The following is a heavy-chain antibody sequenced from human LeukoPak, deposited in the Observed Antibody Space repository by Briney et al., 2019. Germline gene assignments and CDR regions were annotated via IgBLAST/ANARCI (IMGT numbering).Heavy chain of an antibody. CDR1: GFTFSNYG. Sequence: GGTLRLSCGASGFTFSNYGMSWVRQAPGKGLEWVANINQDETEKFYVDSVVGRFTISRDNGKNFLYLQMNSLRAEDTAVYYCAKSGGFFDTWGQGTLVTVSS. V-gene: IGHV3-7*01. D-gene: IGHD1-26*01. J-gene: IGHJ5*02. CDR2: INQDETEK. CDR3: AKSGGFFDT.